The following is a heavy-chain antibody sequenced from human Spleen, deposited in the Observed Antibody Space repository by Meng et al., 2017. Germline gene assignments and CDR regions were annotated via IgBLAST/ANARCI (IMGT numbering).Heavy chain of an antibody. CDR1: GYTFPDYY. Sequence: QVELGQDGAEVKKPGASVKVSCKASGYTFPDYYLHWVRRAPGQGLEWMGRINPKSGDTHYAQKFQGRVTMTGDTSISTAYMELSGLRSDDTAMYYCARDEDISAAGKLFGDYWGQGTLVTVSS. J-gene: IGHJ4*02. CDR3: ARDEDISAAGKLFGDY. V-gene: IGHV1-2*06. CDR2: INPKSGDT. D-gene: IGHD6-13*01.